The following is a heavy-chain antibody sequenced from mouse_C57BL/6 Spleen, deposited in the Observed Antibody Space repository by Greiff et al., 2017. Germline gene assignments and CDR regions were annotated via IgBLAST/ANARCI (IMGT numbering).Heavy chain of an antibody. Sequence: VQLQQSGAELVKPGASVKISCKASGYAFSSYWMNWVKQRPGKGLEWIGQIYPGDGDTNDNGKFKGKATLTADKSSSTAYMQLSSLTSEDSAVYFCAREGVHGSSSWFAYWGQGTLVTVSA. D-gene: IGHD1-1*01. CDR2: IYPGDGDT. CDR1: GYAFSSYW. V-gene: IGHV1-80*01. CDR3: AREGVHGSSSWFAY. J-gene: IGHJ3*01.